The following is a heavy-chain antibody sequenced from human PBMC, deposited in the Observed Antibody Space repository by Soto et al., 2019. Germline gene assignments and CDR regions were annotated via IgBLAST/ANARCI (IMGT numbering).Heavy chain of an antibody. Sequence: SETLSLTCTVPGGSMSSYYWTWLRQSPGKGPEWIGSVFYTGFTSYNPSLESRVSVSVDTSKNQFSLKVSGVSAADTAVYYCATSQKGYNWNYFDHWGQGALVTVSS. CDR3: ATSQKGYNWNYFDH. V-gene: IGHV4-59*04. J-gene: IGHJ4*02. CDR2: VFYTGFT. CDR1: GGSMSSYY. D-gene: IGHD1-20*01.